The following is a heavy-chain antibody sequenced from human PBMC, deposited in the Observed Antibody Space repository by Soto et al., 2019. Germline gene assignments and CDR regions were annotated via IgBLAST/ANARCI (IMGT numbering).Heavy chain of an antibody. Sequence: QVQLVESGGGVVQPGRSLRLSCAASGFTFSSYGMHWVRQAPGKGLEWVAVISYDGSNKYYADSVEGRFTISRDNSKNTLYLQMNSLRAEDTAVYYCAKGVRLRFLEWLSYYYYYYGMDVWGQGTTVTVSS. CDR3: AKGVRLRFLEWLSYYYYYYGMDV. D-gene: IGHD3-3*01. J-gene: IGHJ6*02. V-gene: IGHV3-30*18. CDR1: GFTFSSYG. CDR2: ISYDGSNK.